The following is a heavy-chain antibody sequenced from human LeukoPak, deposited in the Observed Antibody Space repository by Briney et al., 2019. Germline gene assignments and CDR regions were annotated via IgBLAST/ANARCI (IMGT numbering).Heavy chain of an antibody. CDR2: ISSSGTTI. D-gene: IGHD3-10*01. CDR3: ARGSGKSDY. J-gene: IGHJ4*02. V-gene: IGHV3-48*03. CDR1: GFTFSSYE. Sequence: PGGSLRLSCAASGFTFSSYEMNWVRQAPGKGLEWVSYISSSGTTIYYADSVKGRFTISRDNAKNSLYLHMNSLRAEDTAVYYCARGSGKSDYWGQGTLVTVSS.